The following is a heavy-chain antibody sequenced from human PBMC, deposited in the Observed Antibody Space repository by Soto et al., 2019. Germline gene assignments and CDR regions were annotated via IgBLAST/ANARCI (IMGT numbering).Heavy chain of an antibody. D-gene: IGHD3-3*01. CDR2: FDPEDGET. Sequence: ASVKVSCKVSGYTLTELSMHWVRQSPGKGLEWMGGFDPEDGETIYAQKFQGRVTMTEDTSTDTAYMELSSLRSEDTAVYYCATLRNYDFWRGSSYTWFDPWGKGTLVTVSS. CDR3: ATLRNYDFWRGSSYTWFDP. V-gene: IGHV1-24*01. CDR1: GYTLTELS. J-gene: IGHJ5*02.